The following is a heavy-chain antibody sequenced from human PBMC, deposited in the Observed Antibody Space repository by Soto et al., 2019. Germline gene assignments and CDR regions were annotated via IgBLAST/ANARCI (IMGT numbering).Heavy chain of an antibody. D-gene: IGHD3-10*01. Sequence: VTVSCKASGGTFGNYGISWLRQAPGQGLEWMGGTIPIFDTPHYAQKFRDRVTITADATSTAYMELTSLTSEDTATYYCARDREDGSGTKYNWFDSWGQGTLVTVSS. CDR1: GGTFGNYG. CDR2: TIPIFDTP. CDR3: ARDREDGSGTKYNWFDS. J-gene: IGHJ5*01. V-gene: IGHV1-69*13.